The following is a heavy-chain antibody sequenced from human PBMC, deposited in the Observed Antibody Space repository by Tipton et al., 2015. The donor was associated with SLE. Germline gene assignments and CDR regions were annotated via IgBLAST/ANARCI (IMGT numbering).Heavy chain of an antibody. J-gene: IGHJ5*02. CDR2: IYPGDSDT. CDR3: ARVRRGNYFDP. Sequence: QLVQSGAEVKKPGESLEISCKASGYNFIDYWIGWVRQVPGKGLECLGIIYPGDSDTRYSPSFQGQVTVSVDKSISTAYLQWSSLKASDTAMYYCARVRRGNYFDPWGQGTLVIVSS. V-gene: IGHV5-51*03. CDR1: GYNFIDYW. D-gene: IGHD4-11*01.